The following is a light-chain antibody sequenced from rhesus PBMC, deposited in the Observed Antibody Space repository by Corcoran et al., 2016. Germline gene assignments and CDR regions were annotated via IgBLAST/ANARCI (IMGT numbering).Light chain of an antibody. CDR3: QQYNNSPFT. CDR1: QGINNY. V-gene: IGKV1-66*01. CDR2: YAS. J-gene: IGKJ3*01. Sequence: DIQMTQSPSSLSASVGDRVTITCRASQGINNYLSWYQQKPGKAPTPLIYYASSLETGVPSRFSGSRAGTDYTLTITSLQPEDISTYYCQQYNNSPFTVGPGTKLDIK.